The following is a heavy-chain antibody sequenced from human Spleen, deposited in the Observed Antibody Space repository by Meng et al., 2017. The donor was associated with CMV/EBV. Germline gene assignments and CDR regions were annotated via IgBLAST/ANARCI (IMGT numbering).Heavy chain of an antibody. J-gene: IGHJ4*02. CDR2: IYYSGST. V-gene: IGHV4-59*12. Sequence: SETLSLTCTVSGGSISSYYWSWIRQPPGKGLEWIGYIYYSGSTNYNPSLKSRVTISVDTSKNQFSLKVTSVIAADTAVYFCARGRKGAKSGYYVDFWGQGSLVTVSS. CDR1: GGSISSYY. CDR3: ARGRKGAKSGYYVDF. D-gene: IGHD3-10*02.